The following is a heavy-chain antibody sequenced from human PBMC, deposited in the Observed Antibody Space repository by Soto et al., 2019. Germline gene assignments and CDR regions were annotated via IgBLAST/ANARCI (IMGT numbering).Heavy chain of an antibody. V-gene: IGHV3-7*01. CDR3: AAGYGPPSR. CDR2: IKQDGSEK. CDR1: GFTFSSYW. Sequence: EVQLVESGGGLVQPGGSLRLSCAASGFTFSSYWMSWVRQAPGKGLEWVANIKQDGSEKYYVDSVKGRFTISRDNAKNSRYLQMNSLRVEDTAVYYCAAGYGPPSRWGQGTLVTVSS. D-gene: IGHD5-12*01. J-gene: IGHJ4*02.